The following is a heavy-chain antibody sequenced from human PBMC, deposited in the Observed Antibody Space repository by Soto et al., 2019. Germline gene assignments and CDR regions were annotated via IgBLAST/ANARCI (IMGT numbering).Heavy chain of an antibody. V-gene: IGHV3-30*04. D-gene: IGHD3-16*01. CDR1: GFTFSSYA. CDR3: ARQAKIGDRSQFYFDS. J-gene: IGHJ4*02. Sequence: GGFLRLSCAASGFTFSSYAMHWVRQAPGKGLEWVAVISYNGRNKHYVDSVKGRFTISRDNSQDTLYLQIDSLRPDDTAVYYCARQAKIGDRSQFYFDSWGQGTLVTVSS. CDR2: ISYNGRNK.